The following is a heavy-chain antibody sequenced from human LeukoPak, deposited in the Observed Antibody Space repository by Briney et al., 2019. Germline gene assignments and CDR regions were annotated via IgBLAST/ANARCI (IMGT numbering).Heavy chain of an antibody. V-gene: IGHV3-30*02. CDR3: ARDGYHYYGSGTYFGYYYMDV. CDR1: GFTFSSYG. Sequence: GGSLRLSCAASGFTFSSYGMHWVRQAPGKGLEWVSFIRYDGSNEYYADSVKGRFTISRDNAKNSLYLQMNSLRAEDTAVYYCARDGYHYYGSGTYFGYYYMDVWGKGTTVTISS. J-gene: IGHJ6*03. CDR2: IRYDGSNE. D-gene: IGHD3-10*01.